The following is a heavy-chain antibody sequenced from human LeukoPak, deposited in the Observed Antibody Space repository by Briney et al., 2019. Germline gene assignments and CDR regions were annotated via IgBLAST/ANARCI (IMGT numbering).Heavy chain of an antibody. J-gene: IGHJ4*02. Sequence: GASVKVSCKASGYTFTSYGISWVRQAPGQGLEWMGWISAYNGNTNYAQKLQGRVTMTTDTSTSTAYMELRSLRSDDTAVYCCARAEYCSSTSCYSGGRLYSSSAGDYWGQGTLVTVSS. CDR3: ARAEYCSSTSCYSGGRLYSSSAGDY. CDR2: ISAYNGNT. D-gene: IGHD2-2*01. CDR1: GYTFTSYG. V-gene: IGHV1-18*01.